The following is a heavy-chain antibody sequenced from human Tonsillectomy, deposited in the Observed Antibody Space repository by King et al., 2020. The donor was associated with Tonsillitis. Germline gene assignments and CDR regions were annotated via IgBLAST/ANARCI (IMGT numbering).Heavy chain of an antibody. J-gene: IGHJ3*01. V-gene: IGHV3-30*02. CDR2: IQYDGSKQ. CDR1: GFTISAYG. CDR3: AKSLERRPSHPFDL. D-gene: IGHD1-1*01. Sequence: VQLVESGGGVVQPGKSLRLSCAASGFTISAYGMHWVRQAPGKGLEWGAFIQYDGSKQFYADFLKGRFTISRDNSKDTLYLQMNSLSAEDTAVYYCAKSLERRPSHPFDLWGQGTMVTVSS.